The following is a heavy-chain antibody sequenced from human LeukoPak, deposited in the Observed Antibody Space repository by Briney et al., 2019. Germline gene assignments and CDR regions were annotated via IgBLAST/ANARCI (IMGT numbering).Heavy chain of an antibody. CDR2: IYYSGST. Sequence: SETLSLTCTVSGGSISIYYWSWIRQPPGKGLEWIGYIYYSGSTNYNPSLKSRVTISVDTSKNQFSLKLSSVTAADTAVYYCARGGKKFCGGDCYFFDYWGQGTLVTVSS. D-gene: IGHD2-21*02. J-gene: IGHJ4*02. V-gene: IGHV4-59*01. CDR1: GGSISIYY. CDR3: ARGGKKFCGGDCYFFDY.